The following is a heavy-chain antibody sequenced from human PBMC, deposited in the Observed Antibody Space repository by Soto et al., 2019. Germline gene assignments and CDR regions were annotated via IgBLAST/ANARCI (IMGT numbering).Heavy chain of an antibody. D-gene: IGHD6-13*01. Sequence: GESVKSSCKGSGYSFTSYWISWVRQMPGKGLEWMGRIDPSDSYTNYSPSFQGHVTISADKSISTAYLQWSSLKASDTAMYYCARRHSSSSAFDPWGQGTLVTVSS. V-gene: IGHV5-10-1*01. CDR2: IDPSDSYT. CDR3: ARRHSSSSAFDP. CDR1: GYSFTSYW. J-gene: IGHJ5*02.